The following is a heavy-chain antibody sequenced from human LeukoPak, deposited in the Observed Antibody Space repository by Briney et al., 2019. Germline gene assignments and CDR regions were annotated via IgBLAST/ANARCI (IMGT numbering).Heavy chain of an antibody. CDR1: GFTFSSYA. J-gene: IGHJ4*02. CDR2: ISGSGGST. D-gene: IGHD3-10*01. CDR3: AKDLAMTNAGG. V-gene: IGHV3-23*01. Sequence: VGSLRLSCAASGFTFSSYAMSWVRQAPGKGLEWVSAISGSGGSTYYADSVKGRFTISRDNSKNTLYPQMNSLRAEDTAVYYCAKDLAMTNAGGWGQGTLVTVSS.